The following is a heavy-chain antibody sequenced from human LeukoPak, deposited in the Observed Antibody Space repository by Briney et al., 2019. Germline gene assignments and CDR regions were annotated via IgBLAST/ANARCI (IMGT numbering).Heavy chain of an antibody. CDR3: ARRGLYPAAAFDY. J-gene: IGHJ4*02. CDR1: GGTFSSYA. Sequence: SVKVSCKASGGTFSSYAISWVRQAPGQGLEWMGGIIPIFGTANYAQKIQGRVTITADESTSTAYMELSSLRSEDTAVYYCARRGLYPAAAFDYWGQGTLVTVSS. V-gene: IGHV1-69*01. CDR2: IIPIFGTA. D-gene: IGHD2-2*02.